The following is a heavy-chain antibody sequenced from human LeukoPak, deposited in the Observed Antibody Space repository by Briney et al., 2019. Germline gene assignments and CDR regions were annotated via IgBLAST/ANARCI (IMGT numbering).Heavy chain of an antibody. CDR1: GASISNYY. J-gene: IGHJ4*02. CDR3: ARVRGITSMAYFDY. CDR2: IYTSGNT. V-gene: IGHV4-4*07. Sequence: PSETLSLTCTVSGASISNYYWIWIRQPAGKGPEWIGLIYTSGNTNYNPSLKSRVTMSVDTSKNQFSLKLSSVTAADTAVYYCARVRGITSMAYFDYWGQGTLVTVSS. D-gene: IGHD5-18*01.